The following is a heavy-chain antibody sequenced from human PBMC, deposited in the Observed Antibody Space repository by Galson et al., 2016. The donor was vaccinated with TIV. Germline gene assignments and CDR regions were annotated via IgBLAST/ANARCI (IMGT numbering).Heavy chain of an antibody. V-gene: IGHV3-48*03. CDR3: GPLGQVYSRAFTY. D-gene: IGHD3-16*01. CDR2: ISSTGSTI. CDR1: GSSFSNYE. J-gene: IGHJ4*02. Sequence: SLRLSCAASGSSFSNYEMSWVRQAPGKGLEWVSYISSTGSTIYYADSVKGRFTISRDNAKNSLYLQMNGLRAEDTAVYYCGPLGQVYSRAFTYWGQGTLVTVSS.